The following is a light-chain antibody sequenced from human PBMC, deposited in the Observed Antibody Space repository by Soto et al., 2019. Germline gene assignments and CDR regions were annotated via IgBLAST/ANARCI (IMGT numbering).Light chain of an antibody. J-gene: IGKJ1*01. Sequence: DIQMTQSPSTLSGSAGDRVTITCRASQTISSWLAWYQQKPGKAPKLLIYKATTLKSGVPSRFSGSGSGTEFTLTISRLQPDDVATYCCQHYNSYSEAFGQGTKVELK. V-gene: IGKV1-5*03. CDR1: QTISSW. CDR2: KAT. CDR3: QHYNSYSEA.